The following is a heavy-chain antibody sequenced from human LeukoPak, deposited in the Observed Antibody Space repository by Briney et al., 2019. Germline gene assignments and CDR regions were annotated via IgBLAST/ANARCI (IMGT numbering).Heavy chain of an antibody. CDR3: ARGRYSSSINSMDV. Sequence: SVKVSCKASGGTFISYTISWVRQAPGQGLEWMGGIIPIFGTANYAQKFQGRVTITADESTSTAYMELSSLRSEDTAVYYCARGRYSSSINSMDVWGQGTTVTVSS. CDR1: GGTFISYT. V-gene: IGHV1-69*13. CDR2: IIPIFGTA. D-gene: IGHD6-6*01. J-gene: IGHJ6*02.